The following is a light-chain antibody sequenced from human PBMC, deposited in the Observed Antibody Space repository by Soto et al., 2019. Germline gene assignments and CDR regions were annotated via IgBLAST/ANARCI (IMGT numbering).Light chain of an antibody. CDR2: DVS. CDR3: SSYTSSSTV. Sequence: QSVLTQPASVSGSPGQSITISCTGASSDVGGYNYVSWYQQHPVKAPKLMIYDVSNRPSWVSNRFSGSKSGNTASLTISGLQAEDEADYYCSSYTSSSTVFGTGTKVTVL. CDR1: SSDVGGYNY. J-gene: IGLJ1*01. V-gene: IGLV2-14*01.